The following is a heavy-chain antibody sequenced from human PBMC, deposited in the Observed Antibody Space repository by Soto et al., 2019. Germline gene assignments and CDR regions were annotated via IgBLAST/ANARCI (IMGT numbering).Heavy chain of an antibody. CDR2: ISGGTNST. CDR3: AKDWKDFGAYRPPFDY. D-gene: IGHD4-17*01. Sequence: EVRLLESGGGLVQPGGSLRLSCAASGFTFSNYAMSWVRQAPGKGLEWVSSISGGTNSTYYADSVKGRFAISRDNSKNTLFLQMNGLSAEDTAVYYCAKDWKDFGAYRPPFDYWGPGTLVTVSS. CDR1: GFTFSNYA. V-gene: IGHV3-23*01. J-gene: IGHJ4*02.